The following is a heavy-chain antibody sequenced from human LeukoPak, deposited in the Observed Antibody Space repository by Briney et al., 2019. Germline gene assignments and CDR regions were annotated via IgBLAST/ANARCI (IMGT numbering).Heavy chain of an antibody. CDR1: GYTFTNYG. J-gene: IGHJ4*02. CDR3: ARDKYQLPYEIDY. Sequence: EASVKVSCKASGYTFTNYGMNWVRQAPGQGLEWMGWIYTNTGNPTYAQGFTGRLVFSLDTSVSTAYLQISSLRAEDTALYYCARDKYQLPYEIDYWGQGTLVTVSS. V-gene: IGHV7-4-1*02. D-gene: IGHD2-2*01. CDR2: IYTNTGNP.